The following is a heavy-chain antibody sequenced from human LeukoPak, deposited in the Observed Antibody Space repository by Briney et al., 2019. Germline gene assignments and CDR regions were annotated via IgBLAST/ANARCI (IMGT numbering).Heavy chain of an antibody. CDR2: IIPIFGTA. Sequence: GSSVKVSCKASGGTFSSYAISWVRQAPGQGLEWMGGIIPIFGTANYAQKFQGRVTITADESTSTAYMELSSLRSEGTAVYYCARDHPKWLADWGQGTLVTVSS. V-gene: IGHV1-69*01. CDR1: GGTFSSYA. D-gene: IGHD6-19*01. J-gene: IGHJ4*02. CDR3: ARDHPKWLAD.